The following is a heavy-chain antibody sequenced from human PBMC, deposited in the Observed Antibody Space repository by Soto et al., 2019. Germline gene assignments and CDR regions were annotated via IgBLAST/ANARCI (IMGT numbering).Heavy chain of an antibody. V-gene: IGHV1-58*01. CDR1: GFTFTSSA. CDR3: ATYETTGYYAKHYFQY. CDR2: IVVGSGNT. Sequence: SVKVSCKASGFTFTSSAVQWVRQARGQRLEWIGWIVVGSGNTNYAQKFQERVTITRDMSTSTAYMELSSLRSEDTAVYYCATYETTGYYAKHYFQYWGQGTLVTVSS. J-gene: IGHJ1*01. D-gene: IGHD3-9*01.